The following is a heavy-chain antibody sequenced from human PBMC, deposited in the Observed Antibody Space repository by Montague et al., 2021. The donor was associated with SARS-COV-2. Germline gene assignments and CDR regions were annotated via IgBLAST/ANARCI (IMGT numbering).Heavy chain of an antibody. V-gene: IGHV3-48*02. CDR1: GFSFSTYS. D-gene: IGHD3-16*01. J-gene: IGHJ6*02. CDR2: ISRSSSTI. Sequence: SLRLSCAASGFSFSTYSMNWVRQAPGKGLEWVSSISRSSSTIYYADSVKGRFTISRDNAKNSLNLQMNSLRDEDTAVYYRARDQFRGDDYYYYGMDVWGQGTTVTVSS. CDR3: ARDQFRGDDYYYYGMDV.